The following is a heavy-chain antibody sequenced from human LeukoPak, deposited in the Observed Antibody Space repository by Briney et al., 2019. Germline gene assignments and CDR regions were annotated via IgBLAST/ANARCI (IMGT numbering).Heavy chain of an antibody. CDR1: GGSISSSSYY. CDR2: IYYSGST. D-gene: IGHD2-2*01. CDR3: ARYCSSTSCYAGPYDAFDI. J-gene: IGHJ3*02. V-gene: IGHV4-39*01. Sequence: PSDTLSLTCTVSGGSISSSSYYWGWIRQPPGKGLEWVGSIYYSGSTYYNPSLKSRVTISVDTSKNQFSLKLSSVTAADTAVYYCARYCSSTSCYAGPYDAFDIWGQGTMVTVSS.